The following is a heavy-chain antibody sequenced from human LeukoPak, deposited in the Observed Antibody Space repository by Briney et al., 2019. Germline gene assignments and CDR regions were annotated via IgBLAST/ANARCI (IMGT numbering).Heavy chain of an antibody. CDR2: ISSSGIYI. V-gene: IGHV3-21*01. J-gene: IGHJ2*01. Sequence: PGGSLRLSCAASGFTFSSYSMNWVRQAPGKGLEWVSSISSSGIYIYYADSVKGRVTISRDNAKNSLYLKMNSLRAEDTAVYYCARSRQHHYESSGNYKIFNWYFDLWGRGTLVTVSS. CDR3: ARSRQHHYESSGNYKIFNWYFDL. D-gene: IGHD3-22*01. CDR1: GFTFSSYS.